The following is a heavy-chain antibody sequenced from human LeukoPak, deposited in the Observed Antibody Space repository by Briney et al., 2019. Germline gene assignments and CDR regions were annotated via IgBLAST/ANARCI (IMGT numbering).Heavy chain of an antibody. D-gene: IGHD3-22*01. V-gene: IGHV3-23*01. Sequence: GGSLRLSCAVSGISISNYGMSWVRQAPGKGLEWVAGISGSGGGTNYADSVKGRFTISRDNPKNTLYLQMNRLRAEDTAVYFCAKRGVVIRVILVGFHKEAYYFDSWGQGALVTVSS. J-gene: IGHJ4*02. CDR3: AKRGVVIRVILVGFHKEAYYFDS. CDR1: GISISNYG. CDR2: ISGSGGGT.